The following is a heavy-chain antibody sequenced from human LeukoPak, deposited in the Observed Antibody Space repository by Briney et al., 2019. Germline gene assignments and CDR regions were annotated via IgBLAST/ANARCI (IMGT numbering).Heavy chain of an antibody. D-gene: IGHD3-22*01. V-gene: IGHV3-23*01. Sequence: GGSLRLSCAASGFTFSSYAMSWVRQTPGKGLEWVSAISGSGGSIYYADSVKGRFTISRDNSKNTLYLQMNSLRAEDTAVYYCAKDPPTFYYDTSGYYPGYYWGQGTLVTVSS. CDR2: ISGSGGSI. J-gene: IGHJ4*02. CDR1: GFTFSSYA. CDR3: AKDPPTFYYDTSGYYPGYY.